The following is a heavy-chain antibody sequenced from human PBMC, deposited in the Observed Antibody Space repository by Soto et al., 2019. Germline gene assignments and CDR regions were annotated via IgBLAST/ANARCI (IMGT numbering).Heavy chain of an antibody. CDR1: GFTFSNYA. D-gene: IGHD2-15*01. V-gene: IGHV3-23*01. CDR3: AKDSGSFNSIYDAFDI. Sequence: PGGSLRLSCEASGFTFSNYAMAWVRQAPGEGPEWVSTIGGGDDIFYAESVKGRFTISRDDSKNTMYLQMDNLRVEDTAIYFCAKDSGSFNSIYDAFDIWGQGTVVTVS. J-gene: IGHJ3*02. CDR2: IGGGDDI.